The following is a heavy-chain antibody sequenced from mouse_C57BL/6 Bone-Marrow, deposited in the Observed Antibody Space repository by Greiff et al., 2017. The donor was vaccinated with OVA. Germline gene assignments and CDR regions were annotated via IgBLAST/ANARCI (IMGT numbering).Heavy chain of an antibody. CDR3: ARGGYYAYFDY. CDR2: IYPRSGNT. J-gene: IGHJ2*01. Sequence: VQPQESGAELARPGASVKLSCKASGYTFTSYGISWVKQRTGQGLEWIGEIYPRSGNTYYNEKFKGKATLTADKSSSTAYMELRSLTSEDSAVYFCARGGYYAYFDYWGQGTTLTVSS. V-gene: IGHV1-81*01. D-gene: IGHD2-3*01. CDR1: GYTFTSYG.